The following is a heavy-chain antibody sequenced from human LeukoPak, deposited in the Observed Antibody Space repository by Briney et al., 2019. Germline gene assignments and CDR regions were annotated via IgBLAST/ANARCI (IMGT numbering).Heavy chain of an antibody. Sequence: GRSLRLSCAASGFTFSSYAMHWVRQAPGKGLEWVAVISYGGSNKYYADSVKGRFTISRDNSKNTLYLQMNSLRAEDTAVYYCASSRAYFDYWGQGTLVTVSS. CDR3: ASSRAYFDY. J-gene: IGHJ4*02. V-gene: IGHV3-30*04. D-gene: IGHD2-2*01. CDR1: GFTFSSYA. CDR2: ISYGGSNK.